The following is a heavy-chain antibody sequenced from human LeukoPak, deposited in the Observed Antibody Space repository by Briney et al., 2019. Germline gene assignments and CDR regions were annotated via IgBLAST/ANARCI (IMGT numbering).Heavy chain of an antibody. J-gene: IGHJ4*02. CDR1: GYTFTGYY. D-gene: IGHD3-22*01. V-gene: IGHV1-2*02. Sequence: GASVKVSCKASGYTFTGYYMHWVRQAPGQGLEWMGWINPNSGGTNYAQKFQGRVTMTRDTSISTAYMELSRLRSDDTAVYYCARGGGSTMIVVVSQDYWGQGTLVTVSS. CDR2: INPNSGGT. CDR3: ARGGGSTMIVVVSQDY.